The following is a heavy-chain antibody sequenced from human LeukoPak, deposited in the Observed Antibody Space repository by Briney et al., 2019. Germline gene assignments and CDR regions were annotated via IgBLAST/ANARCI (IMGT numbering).Heavy chain of an antibody. CDR1: GGTFSSYA. CDR3: ARGGYSGYDLKFDP. Sequence: GASVKVSCKASGGTFSSYAISWVRQAPGQGLEWMGRIIPILGIANYAQKFQGRVTITADKSTSTAYMELSSLRSEDTAVYYCARGGYSGYDLKFDPWGQGTLVTVSS. J-gene: IGHJ5*02. D-gene: IGHD5-12*01. V-gene: IGHV1-69*04. CDR2: IIPILGIA.